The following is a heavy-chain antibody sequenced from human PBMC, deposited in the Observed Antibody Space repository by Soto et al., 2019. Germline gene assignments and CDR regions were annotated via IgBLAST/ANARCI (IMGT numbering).Heavy chain of an antibody. Sequence: QLQLQESGPGLVKPSETLSLTCTVSGGSISSSSYYWGWIRQPPGKGLEWIGSIYYSGSTYYNPSLKSRVTISVDTSKNQFSLKLSSVTAADTAVYYCARQTLDILTGSPYYFDYWGPGTLVTVSS. J-gene: IGHJ4*02. D-gene: IGHD3-9*01. V-gene: IGHV4-39*01. CDR2: IYYSGST. CDR1: GGSISSSSYY. CDR3: ARQTLDILTGSPYYFDY.